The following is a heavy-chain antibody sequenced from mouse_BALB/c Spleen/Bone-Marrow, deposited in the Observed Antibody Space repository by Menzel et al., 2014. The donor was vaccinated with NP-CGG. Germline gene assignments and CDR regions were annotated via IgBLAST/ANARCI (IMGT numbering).Heavy chain of an antibody. Sequence: EVHLVESGGGLVQPGGSRKLSCVASGFTFSSFGMHWVRQAPEEGLEWVAYISSGSSSTYYADTLKGRFTISRDNPKNTLFLQMTSLRSEDTAMYYCARGYYYGSSHYWYFDVWGAGTTVTVSS. CDR3: ARGYYYGSSHYWYFDV. V-gene: IGHV5-17*02. CDR1: GFTFSSFG. CDR2: ISSGSSST. J-gene: IGHJ1*01. D-gene: IGHD1-1*01.